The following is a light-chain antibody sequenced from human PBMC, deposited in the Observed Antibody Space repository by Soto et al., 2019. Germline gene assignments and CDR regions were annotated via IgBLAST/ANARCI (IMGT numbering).Light chain of an antibody. CDR2: GAS. CDR1: QSISTW. V-gene: IGKV1-5*01. J-gene: IGKJ2*01. CDR3: QQYNFYPYT. Sequence: DIQMTQSPSTLSASVGDRVTITCRASQSISTWLAWYHQKPGQAPKLLIFGASSLQSGVPSRFSGSGSVTEFSLTISSLQPDDFATYYCQQYNFYPYTFGEGTKLEIK.